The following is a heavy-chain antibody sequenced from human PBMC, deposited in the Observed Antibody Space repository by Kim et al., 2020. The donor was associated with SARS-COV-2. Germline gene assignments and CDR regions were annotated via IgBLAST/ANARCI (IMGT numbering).Heavy chain of an antibody. J-gene: IGHJ4*02. V-gene: IGHV4-31*03. CDR2: IYYSGST. CDR3: ARGYSKYCSGGSCLGY. CDR1: GGSISSGGYY. Sequence: SETLSLTCTVSGGSISSGGYYWSWIRQHPGKGLEWIGYIYYSGSTYYNPSLKSRVTISVDTSKNQFSLKLSSVTAADTAVYYCARGYSKYCSGGSCLGYWGQGTLVTVSS. D-gene: IGHD2-15*01.